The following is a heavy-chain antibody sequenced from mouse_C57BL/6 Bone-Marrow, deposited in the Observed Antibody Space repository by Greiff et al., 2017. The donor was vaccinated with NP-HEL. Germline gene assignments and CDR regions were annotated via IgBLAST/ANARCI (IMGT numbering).Heavy chain of an antibody. CDR1: GFNIKDDY. D-gene: IGHD2-4*01. CDR3: TTRIYYDYRGH. J-gene: IGHJ2*01. CDR2: IDPANGDT. V-gene: IGHV14-4*01. Sequence: VQLQQSGAELVRPGASVKLSCTASGFNIKDDYMHWVKQRPEQGLEWIGWIDPANGDTEYASKFQGKATITADTSSNTAYLQLSSLTSEDTAVYYCTTRIYYDYRGHWGKGTTLTVYS.